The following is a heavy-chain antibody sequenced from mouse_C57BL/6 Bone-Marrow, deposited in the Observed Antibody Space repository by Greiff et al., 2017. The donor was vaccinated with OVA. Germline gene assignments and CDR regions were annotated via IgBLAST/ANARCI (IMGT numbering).Heavy chain of an antibody. CDR3: AKNAKIYYYGSSYVDWYFDV. CDR2: ISSGSSTI. D-gene: IGHD1-1*01. CDR1: GFTFSDYG. V-gene: IGHV5-17*01. J-gene: IGHJ1*03. Sequence: EVQRVESGGGLVKPGGSLKLSCAASGFTFSDYGMHWVRQAPEMGLEWVAYISSGSSTIYSADKVQGRFTLPRDNAKKTLFLQMTRLKSEDTAMYYCAKNAKIYYYGSSYVDWYFDVWGTGTTVTVSS.